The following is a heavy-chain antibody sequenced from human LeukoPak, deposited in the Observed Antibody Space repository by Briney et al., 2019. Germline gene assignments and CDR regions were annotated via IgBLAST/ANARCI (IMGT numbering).Heavy chain of an antibody. D-gene: IGHD1-26*01. Sequence: SVKVSCKSSGGTFSSYAISWVRQAPGQGLEWMGRIIPILGIANYAQKFQGRVTITADRSTSTAYMELSSLRAEDTALYYCARGEVGATPWHCDYWGQGTLVTVSS. V-gene: IGHV1-69*04. CDR1: GGTFSSYA. CDR3: ARGEVGATPWHCDY. J-gene: IGHJ4*02. CDR2: IIPILGIA.